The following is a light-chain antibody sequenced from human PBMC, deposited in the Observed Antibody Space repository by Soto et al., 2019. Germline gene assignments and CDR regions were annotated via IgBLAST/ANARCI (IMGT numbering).Light chain of an antibody. Sequence: QSALTQPASVSGSPGQSITISCTGTSSDVGAYKYVSWHQQHPGKAPKLMIYDVSDRTSGVSDRFSGSKSGNTASLTISGLQAEDEADYYCSYYTGGSTSYVFGTGTKVTVL. CDR1: SSDVGAYKY. CDR3: SYYTGGSTSYV. V-gene: IGLV2-14*03. CDR2: DVS. J-gene: IGLJ1*01.